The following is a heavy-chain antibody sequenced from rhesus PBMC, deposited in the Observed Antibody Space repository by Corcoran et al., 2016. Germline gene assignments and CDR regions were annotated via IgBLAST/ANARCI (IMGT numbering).Heavy chain of an antibody. CDR2: ISESGGTI. V-gene: IGHV3-100*02. J-gene: IGHJ4*01. Sequence: EVQLGESGGGLVQPGGSLRLSCVASGFTFSGVEMHWVRQAPGKGLEWVSVISESGGTIYYADSVRGRFTVSRDNANNSLFLQMNSLRAEDTAVYYCARVRTIFGLVIPFDYWGQGVLVTVSS. CDR1: GFTFSGVE. D-gene: IGHD3-3*01. CDR3: ARVRTIFGLVIPFDY.